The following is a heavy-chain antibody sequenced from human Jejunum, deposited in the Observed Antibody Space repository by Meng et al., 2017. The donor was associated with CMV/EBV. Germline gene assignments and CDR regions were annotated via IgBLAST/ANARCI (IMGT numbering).Heavy chain of an antibody. Sequence: SGFTFDDYTMHWVRQAPGKGLEWVSLISWDGGSTYYADSVKGRFTISRDNSKNSLYLQMNSLRTEDTALYYCAKDISTSIAAPDYWGQGTLVTVSS. V-gene: IGHV3-43*01. CDR1: GFTFDDYT. J-gene: IGHJ4*02. CDR3: AKDISTSIAAPDY. CDR2: ISWDGGST. D-gene: IGHD6-6*01.